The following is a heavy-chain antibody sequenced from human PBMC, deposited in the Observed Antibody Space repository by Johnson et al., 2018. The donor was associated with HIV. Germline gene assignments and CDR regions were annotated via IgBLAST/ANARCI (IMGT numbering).Heavy chain of an antibody. V-gene: IGHV3-7*05. D-gene: IGHD3-22*01. CDR1: GFTFSSYW. CDR2: IKQDGSEK. Sequence: EVQLVESGGGLVQPGGSLRLSCAASGFTFSSYWMSWVRQAPGKGLEWVANIKQDGSEKYYVDSVKGRFTISRDNAKNSLYLQMNSLRAEDTAVYYCAREDTMIVMADRAFDIWGQGTMVTVSS. J-gene: IGHJ3*02. CDR3: AREDTMIVMADRAFDI.